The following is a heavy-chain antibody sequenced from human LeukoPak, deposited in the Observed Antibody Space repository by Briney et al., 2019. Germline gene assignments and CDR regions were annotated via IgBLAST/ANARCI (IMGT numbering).Heavy chain of an antibody. CDR2: ISGSGGIT. CDR3: AKGSRSNGYYIDY. J-gene: IGHJ4*02. Sequence: GGSLRLSCAASGFTFSNCGMHWVRQAPGKGLEWVSAISGSGGITYYADSVKGRFTISRDNSKNTGYLQLNTLRAEDTAVYYCAKGSRSNGYYIDYWGQGTLVTVSS. CDR1: GFTFSNCG. D-gene: IGHD6-6*01. V-gene: IGHV3-23*01.